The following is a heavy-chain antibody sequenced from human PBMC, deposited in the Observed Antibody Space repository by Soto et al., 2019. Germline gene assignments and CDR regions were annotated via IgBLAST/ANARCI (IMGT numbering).Heavy chain of an antibody. D-gene: IGHD3-22*01. V-gene: IGHV4-31*03. CDR3: ASSTYYYDSSGPRRGFDY. J-gene: IGHJ4*02. CDR2: IYYSGST. CDR1: GGSISSGGYY. Sequence: QVQLQESGPGLVKPSQTLSPTCTVSGGSISSGGYYWSWIRQHPGKGLEWIGYIYYSGSTYYNPSLKSRVTISVDTAKNQFSLKLSSVTAADTAVYYCASSTYYYDSSGPRRGFDYWGQGTLVTVSS.